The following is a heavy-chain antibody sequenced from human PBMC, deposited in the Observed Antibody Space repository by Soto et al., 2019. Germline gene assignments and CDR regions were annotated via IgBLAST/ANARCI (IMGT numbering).Heavy chain of an antibody. J-gene: IGHJ4*02. Sequence: PGGSLRLSCAASGFTFDDYTMHWVRQAPGKGLEWVSLISWDGGSTYYADSVKGRFTISRDNSKNSLYLQMNSLRTEDTALYYCAKDIRFGRGYSYGYGLFDYWGQGTLVTVSS. D-gene: IGHD5-18*01. CDR1: GFTFDDYT. V-gene: IGHV3-43*01. CDR2: ISWDGGST. CDR3: AKDIRFGRGYSYGYGLFDY.